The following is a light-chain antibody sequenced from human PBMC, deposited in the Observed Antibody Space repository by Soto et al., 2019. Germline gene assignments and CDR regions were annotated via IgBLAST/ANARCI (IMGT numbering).Light chain of an antibody. CDR3: LQYNQWPPWT. CDR1: QSLDSK. Sequence: EIVMTQSPATLSVSPGERVTLSCRASQSLDSKLAWYQQKPGQAPRLLIYGASTRATGIPARFGGSGSGTEFTLTISSRQSENFAGYYCLQYNQWPPWTCGQGTKEEI. V-gene: IGKV3-15*01. CDR2: GAS. J-gene: IGKJ1*01.